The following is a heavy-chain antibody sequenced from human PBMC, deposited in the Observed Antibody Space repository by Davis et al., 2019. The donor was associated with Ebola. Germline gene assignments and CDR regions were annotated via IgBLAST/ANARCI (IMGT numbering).Heavy chain of an antibody. CDR2: IWYDGSNK. CDR3: ARDPSHDYGDYVGGWFDP. CDR1: GFTFSSYG. J-gene: IGHJ5*02. D-gene: IGHD4-17*01. Sequence: GGSLRLSCAASGFTFSSYGMHWVRQAPGKGLEWVAVIWYDGSNKYYADSVKGRFTISRDNSKNTLYLQMNSLRAEETAVYYCARDPSHDYGDYVGGWFDPWGQGTLVTVSS. V-gene: IGHV3-33*01.